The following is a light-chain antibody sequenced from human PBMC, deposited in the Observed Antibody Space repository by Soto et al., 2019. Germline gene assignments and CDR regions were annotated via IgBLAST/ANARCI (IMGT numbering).Light chain of an antibody. CDR2: GTS. J-gene: IGKJ2*01. Sequence: EGVLTQSPGTLSLSPGERVTLSCRASQSVSSRYLAWYQQKPGQAPRLLIYGTSTRATGIPDRFSGSGSGTDFTLTISRLEPEDFAVYYCQRYGSSPRYTLGQGTKLEIK. CDR3: QRYGSSPRYT. V-gene: IGKV3-20*01. CDR1: QSVSSRY.